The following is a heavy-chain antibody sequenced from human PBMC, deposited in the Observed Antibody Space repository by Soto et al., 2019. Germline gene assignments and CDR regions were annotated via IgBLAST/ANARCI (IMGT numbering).Heavy chain of an antibody. CDR1: VFTVSSNY. Sequence: GGSMRLSCAASVFTVSSNYVSWVRQAPGKGLEWVSVIYSGGSTYYADSVKGRFTISRDNSKNTLYLQMNSLRAEDTAVYYCARQAQRYSNPASWFDPWGQGTLVTVPQ. CDR3: ARQAQRYSNPASWFDP. CDR2: IYSGGST. D-gene: IGHD4-4*01. V-gene: IGHV3-53*01. J-gene: IGHJ5*02.